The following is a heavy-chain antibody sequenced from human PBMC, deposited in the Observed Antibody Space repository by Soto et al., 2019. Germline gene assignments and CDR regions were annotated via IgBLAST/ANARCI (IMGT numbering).Heavy chain of an antibody. CDR3: ARERGRIAAPRRQYYFDY. Sequence: ASVKVSCKASGYTFTGYYMHWVRQAPGQGLEWMGWINPNSGGTNYAQKFQGWVTMTRDTSISTAYMELSRLRSDDTAVYYCARERGRIAAPRRQYYFDYWGQGTLVTVSS. D-gene: IGHD6-13*01. V-gene: IGHV1-2*04. CDR1: GYTFTGYY. CDR2: INPNSGGT. J-gene: IGHJ4*02.